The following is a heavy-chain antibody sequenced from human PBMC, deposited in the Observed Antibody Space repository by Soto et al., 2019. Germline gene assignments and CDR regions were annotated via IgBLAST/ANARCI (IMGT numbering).Heavy chain of an antibody. J-gene: IGHJ4*02. V-gene: IGHV3-23*01. CDR2: ISGSGGST. Sequence: EVQLLESGGGLVQPGGSLRLSCAASGFTFSSYAMSWVRQAPGKGLEWVSAISGSGGSTYYADSVKGRFTISRDNSKNTLYLQMNSLRAEDTAVYYCAKDIGGSGSTSETVGYWGQGTLVTVSS. CDR1: GFTFSSYA. D-gene: IGHD3-10*01. CDR3: AKDIGGSGSTSETVGY.